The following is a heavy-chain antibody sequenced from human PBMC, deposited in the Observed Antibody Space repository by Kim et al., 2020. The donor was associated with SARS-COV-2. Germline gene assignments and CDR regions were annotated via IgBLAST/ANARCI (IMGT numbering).Heavy chain of an antibody. CDR3: ARLFDNENSSSWPYPDY. CDR2: IYYSGST. J-gene: IGHJ4*02. D-gene: IGHD6-13*01. V-gene: IGHV4-59*12. CDR1: GGSISSYY. Sequence: SETLSLTCTVSGGSISSYYWSWIWQPPGKGLEWIGYIYYSGSTNYNPSLKSRVTISVDTSKNQFSLKLSSVTAAATAVYYCARLFDNENSSSWPYPDYWGQGTLVTVSS.